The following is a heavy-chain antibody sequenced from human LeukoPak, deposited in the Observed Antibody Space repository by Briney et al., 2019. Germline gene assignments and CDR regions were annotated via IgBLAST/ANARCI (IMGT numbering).Heavy chain of an antibody. CDR1: GFTFSSYW. J-gene: IGHJ1*01. D-gene: IGHD2-15*01. CDR3: AMSYCSGGSCYHGAEYFQH. CDR2: IKQDGSEK. V-gene: IGHV3-7*01. Sequence: QPGGSLRLSCAASGFTFSSYWMSWVRQAPGKGLEWVANIKQDGSEKYYVDSVKGRFTISRDNAKNSLYLQMNSLRAEDTAVYYCAMSYCSGGSCYHGAEYFQHWGQGTLVTVSS.